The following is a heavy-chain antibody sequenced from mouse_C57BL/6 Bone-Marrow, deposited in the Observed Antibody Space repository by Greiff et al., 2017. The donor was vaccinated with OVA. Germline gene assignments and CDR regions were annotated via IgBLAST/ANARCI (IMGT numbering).Heavy chain of an antibody. CDR1: GYSITSDY. J-gene: IGHJ1*03. Sequence: DVMLVESGPGLAKPSQTLSLTCSVPGYSITSDYWNWIRKFPGNKLEYMGYISYSGSTYYNPSLKSRISITRDTSKNQYYLQLNSVTTEDTATYYCARYGYGSSYWYFDVWGTGTTVTVSS. D-gene: IGHD1-1*01. V-gene: IGHV3-8*01. CDR3: ARYGYGSSYWYFDV. CDR2: ISYSGST.